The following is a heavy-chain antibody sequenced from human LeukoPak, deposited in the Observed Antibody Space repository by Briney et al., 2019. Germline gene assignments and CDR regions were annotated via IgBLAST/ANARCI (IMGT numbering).Heavy chain of an antibody. CDR3: AKRRGSYGTLDY. J-gene: IGHJ4*02. CDR1: GFTFSSYS. V-gene: IGHV3-48*01. D-gene: IGHD1-26*01. Sequence: GGSLRLSCAASGFTFSSYSMNWVRQAPGKGLEWVSYISSSSSTIYYADSVKGRFTISRDNAKNSLYLQMNSLRPEDSALYYCAKRRGSYGTLDYWGRGTLVTVSS. CDR2: ISSSSSTI.